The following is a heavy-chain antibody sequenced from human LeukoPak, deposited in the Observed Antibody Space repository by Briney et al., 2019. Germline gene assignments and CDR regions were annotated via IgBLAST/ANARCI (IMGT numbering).Heavy chain of an antibody. J-gene: IGHJ4*02. CDR1: GYTFTDYY. CDR3: ARANFLYCSSSTCLFDY. V-gene: IGHV1-2*02. D-gene: IGHD2-2*01. Sequence: ASVKVSCTASGYTFTDYYMHWVRQAPGQGFEWMGWINPNDGDTNYAQKFQGRVTMTRDTSISTAHMEVSRLRSDDTAVYYCARANFLYCSSSTCLFDYRGQGTLVTVSS. CDR2: INPNDGDT.